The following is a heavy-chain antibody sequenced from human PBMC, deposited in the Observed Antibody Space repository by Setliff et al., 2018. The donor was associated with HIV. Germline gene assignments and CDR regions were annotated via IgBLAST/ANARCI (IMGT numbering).Heavy chain of an antibody. CDR1: GFTFSTYW. CDR2: ISPDGSVI. D-gene: IGHD1-26*01. CDR3: VRGIVGASVFNY. J-gene: IGHJ4*02. Sequence: GGSLRLSCAASGFTFSTYWMHWVRQAPGKGLVWVSRISPDGSVINYAGSVKGRFTISRDNAKNTLYLQMNGLRAEDTAVYYCVRGIVGASVFNYWGQGTRVTVSS. V-gene: IGHV3-74*01.